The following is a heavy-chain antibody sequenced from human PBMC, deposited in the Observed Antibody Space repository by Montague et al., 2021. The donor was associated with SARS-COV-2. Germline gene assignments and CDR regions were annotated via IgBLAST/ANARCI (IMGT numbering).Heavy chain of an antibody. V-gene: IGHV4-39*02. CDR1: GDSISRSHYF. Sequence: SETLSLTCSVSGDSISRSHYFWAWIRQPPGMGLEWIGSIHFTGKTYYHSSLKSRVTISIDTSKNHFSLRLSSVTAADSAVFYCARWGLNNAFDIWGLGTMITISS. CDR2: IHFTGKT. CDR3: ARWGLNNAFDI. J-gene: IGHJ3*02. D-gene: IGHD1/OR15-1a*01.